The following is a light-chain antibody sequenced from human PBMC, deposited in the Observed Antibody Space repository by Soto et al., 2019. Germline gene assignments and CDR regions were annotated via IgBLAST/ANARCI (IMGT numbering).Light chain of an antibody. CDR3: SSYTSSRTVL. CDR2: EVT. V-gene: IGLV2-14*01. Sequence: QSARTQPASVSGSLGQSITISCTGTSSDGGGYNYVSWYQQHPGKDPKVVIFEVTKRPSGVSSRFSGSKSGNTASLTVSGLQAEDEGDYYCSSYTSSRTVLFGGGTQLTVL. J-gene: IGLJ2*01. CDR1: SSDGGGYNY.